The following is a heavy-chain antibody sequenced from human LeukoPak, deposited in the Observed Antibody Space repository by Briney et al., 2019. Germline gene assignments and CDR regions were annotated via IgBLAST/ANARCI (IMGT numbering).Heavy chain of an antibody. D-gene: IGHD3-3*01. CDR2: IFYSGTT. Sequence: SETLSLTCTASGGPINGRYWSWIRQPPGKELEWIGYIFYSGTTYYNPSLKSRVTISVDVSRNQFSLRVTSVTPADTAVYYCARSDCWSGFDYWGQGTLVTVSS. CDR1: GGPINGRY. CDR3: ARSDCWSGFDY. J-gene: IGHJ4*02. V-gene: IGHV4-59*11.